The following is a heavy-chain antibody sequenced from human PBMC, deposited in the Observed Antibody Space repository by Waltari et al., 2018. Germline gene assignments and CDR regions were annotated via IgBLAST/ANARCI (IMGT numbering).Heavy chain of an antibody. D-gene: IGHD3-9*01. Sequence: QVQLQESGPGLVKPSETLSLTCAVSGASINSYYWSWIRQPPGKGLEWIGHIHYSGSTTYRSSLRSRLSISLDTSKNQFSLKLRSVSAADTAIYYCARLTGYSQESFFDHWGQGALITVSS. CDR3: ARLTGYSQESFFDH. CDR2: IHYSGST. J-gene: IGHJ4*02. V-gene: IGHV4-59*01. CDR1: GASINSYY.